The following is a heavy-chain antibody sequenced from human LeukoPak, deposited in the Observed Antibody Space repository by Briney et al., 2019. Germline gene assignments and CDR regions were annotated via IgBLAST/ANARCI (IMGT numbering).Heavy chain of an antibody. CDR2: ISGSGGST. CDR3: AKPAIMITFGGVIAPGEYYFDY. V-gene: IGHV3-23*01. J-gene: IGHJ4*02. CDR1: GFTFSSYA. Sequence: GGSLRLSCAASGFTFSSYAMSWVRQAPGKGLEWVSAISGSGGSTYYADSVKGRFTISRDNSKNTLYLQMNSRRAEDTAVYYCAKPAIMITFGGVIAPGEYYFDYWGQGTLVTVSS. D-gene: IGHD3-16*02.